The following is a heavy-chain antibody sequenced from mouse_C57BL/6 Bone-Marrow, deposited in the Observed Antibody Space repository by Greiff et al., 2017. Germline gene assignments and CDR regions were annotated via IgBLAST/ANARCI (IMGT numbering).Heavy chain of an antibody. J-gene: IGHJ4*01. CDR3: ARYYYGSRYYYAMDY. V-gene: IGHV1-50*01. CDR2: LDPSDSYT. Sequence: QVQLQQPGAELVKPGASVKLSCKASGYTFTSYWMQWVKQRPGQGLEWIGELDPSDSYTNYTQKFKGKATLTVDTSSSTAYMQLSSLTSEDSAVYYCARYYYGSRYYYAMDYWGQGTSVTGAS. D-gene: IGHD1-1*01. CDR1: GYTFTSYW.